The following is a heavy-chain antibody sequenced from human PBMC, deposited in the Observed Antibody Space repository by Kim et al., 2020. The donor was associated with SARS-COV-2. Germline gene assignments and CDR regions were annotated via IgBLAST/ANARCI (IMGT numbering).Heavy chain of an antibody. Sequence: YAQMFQGRVTMTRATSISTAYMELCRLRSDDTAVYYCASQLNYYYYGMDVWGQGTTVTVSS. CDR3: ASQLNYYYYGMDV. V-gene: IGHV1-2*02. D-gene: IGHD1-1*01. J-gene: IGHJ6*02.